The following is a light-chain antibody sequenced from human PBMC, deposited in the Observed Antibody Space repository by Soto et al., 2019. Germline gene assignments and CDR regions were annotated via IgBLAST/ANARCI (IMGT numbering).Light chain of an antibody. CDR1: QNINNF. CDR2: GAS. V-gene: IGKV1-39*01. Sequence: DIQMTQSPSSLSASVGDSVTITCRSTQNINNFLNWYQQKPGRAPKVLISGASSLQSGVPSRFSGSGSGTEFTLTISSLQPEDFATYFCQQIFSTPLTFGPGTRVDI. J-gene: IGKJ3*01. CDR3: QQIFSTPLT.